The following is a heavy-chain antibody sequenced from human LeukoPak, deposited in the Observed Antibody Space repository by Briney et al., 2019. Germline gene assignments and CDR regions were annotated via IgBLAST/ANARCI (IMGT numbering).Heavy chain of an antibody. J-gene: IGHJ3*02. Sequence: SVKVSCKASGGTFSSYAISWVRQAPGQGLEWMGRIIPILDIANYAQKFQGRVTITADKSTSTAYMELSSLRSEDTAVYYCASSLAAAAGDAFDIWGQGTMVTVSS. CDR1: GGTFSSYA. V-gene: IGHV1-69*04. CDR3: ASSLAAAAGDAFDI. D-gene: IGHD6-13*01. CDR2: IIPILDIA.